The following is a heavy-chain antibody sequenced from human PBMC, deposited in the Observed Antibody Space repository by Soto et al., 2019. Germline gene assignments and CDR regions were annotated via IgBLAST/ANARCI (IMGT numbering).Heavy chain of an antibody. CDR1: GYTFTSDY. CDR2: INPRTGDA. D-gene: IGHD6-6*01. J-gene: IGHJ6*02. CDR3: AKGFVSGQLPNRYYYGMDV. Sequence: QVQLVQSGAEVKKPGASVKVSCKTSGYTFTSDYLHWVRQAPGLGLEWMGMINPRTGDATYTQQLQGRVTLTSDTSTSTVYMELTRLRSGDTAVYYCAKGFVSGQLPNRYYYGMDVWGQGTTVTVSS. V-gene: IGHV1-46*01.